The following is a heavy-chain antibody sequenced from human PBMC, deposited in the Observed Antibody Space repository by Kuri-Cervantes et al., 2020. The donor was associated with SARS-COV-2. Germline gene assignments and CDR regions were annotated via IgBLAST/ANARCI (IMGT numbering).Heavy chain of an antibody. V-gene: IGHV4-34*01. CDR3: ARGRSPGY. CDR2: INHSGST. Sequence: ESLKISCAVYGGSFSGYYWSWIRQPPGKGLEWIGEINHSGSTNYNPYLKSRVTISVDTSKNQFSLKLSSVTAADTAVYYCARGRSPGYWGQGTLVTVSS. J-gene: IGHJ4*02. CDR1: GGSFSGYY.